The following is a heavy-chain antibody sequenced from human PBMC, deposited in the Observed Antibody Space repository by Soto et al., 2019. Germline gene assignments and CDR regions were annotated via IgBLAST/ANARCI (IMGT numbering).Heavy chain of an antibody. Sequence: VSVRVYCRAAGYTFTGYYMHWVRQAHGQGLEWMGWINPNSGGTNYAQKFQGRVTMTRDTSISTAYMELSRLRPDDTAVYYCARTDYGGNLYFFDYWGQGTLVTVSS. CDR1: GYTFTGYY. D-gene: IGHD4-17*01. J-gene: IGHJ4*02. V-gene: IGHV1-2*02. CDR2: INPNSGGT. CDR3: ARTDYGGNLYFFDY.